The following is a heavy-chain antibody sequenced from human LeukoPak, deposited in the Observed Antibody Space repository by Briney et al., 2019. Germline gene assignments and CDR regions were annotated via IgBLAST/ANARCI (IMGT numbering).Heavy chain of an antibody. CDR1: GFTFGDYA. CDR2: IRSKAYGGTT. CDR3: TLSDYYDSSGYLDP. Sequence: GGSLRLSCTDSGFTFGDYAMSWFRQAPGKGLEWVGFIRSKAYGGTTEYAASVKGRFTISRDDSKSIAYLQMNSLKTEDTAVYYCTLSDYYDSSGYLDPWGQGTLVTVSS. D-gene: IGHD3-22*01. V-gene: IGHV3-49*03. J-gene: IGHJ5*02.